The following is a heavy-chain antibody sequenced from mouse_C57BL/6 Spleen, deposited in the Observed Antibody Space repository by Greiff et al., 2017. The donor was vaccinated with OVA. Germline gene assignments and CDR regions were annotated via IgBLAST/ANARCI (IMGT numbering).Heavy chain of an antibody. J-gene: IGHJ4*01. Sequence: QVQLQQPGAELVKPGASVKMSCKASGYTFTSYWITWVKQRPGQGLEWIGDIYPGSGSTNYNEKFKSKATLTVDTSSSTAYMQLSSLTSEDSAVYYSAREGGDGSSSYYAMDYWGQGTSVTVSS. V-gene: IGHV1-55*01. CDR2: IYPGSGST. CDR1: GYTFTSYW. D-gene: IGHD1-1*01. CDR3: AREGGDGSSSYYAMDY.